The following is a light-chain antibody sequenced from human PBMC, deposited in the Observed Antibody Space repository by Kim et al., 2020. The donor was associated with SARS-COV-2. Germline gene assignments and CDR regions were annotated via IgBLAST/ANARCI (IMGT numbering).Light chain of an antibody. V-gene: IGKV1-5*03. CDR2: KAS. J-gene: IGKJ1*01. CDR1: QTISNW. Sequence: ASVGDRVTISCRASQTISNWLAWYQQKPGEAPKFLIYKASSLQSGVPSRFSGSGSGTEFTLTISSLQPDDFATYYCQQYNVWPWTFGQGTKVEIK. CDR3: QQYNVWPWT.